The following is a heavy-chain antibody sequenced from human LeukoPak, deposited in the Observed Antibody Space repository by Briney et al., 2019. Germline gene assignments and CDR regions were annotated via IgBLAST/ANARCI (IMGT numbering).Heavy chain of an antibody. Sequence: SETLSLTCTVSGGSISSYYWSWIRQPPGKGLEWIGEINHSGSTNYNPSLKSRVTISVDTSKNQFSLKLSSVTAADTAVYYCARQIDFWSGHVDYWGQGTLVTVSS. D-gene: IGHD3-3*01. J-gene: IGHJ4*02. CDR2: INHSGST. V-gene: IGHV4-34*01. CDR1: GGSISSYY. CDR3: ARQIDFWSGHVDY.